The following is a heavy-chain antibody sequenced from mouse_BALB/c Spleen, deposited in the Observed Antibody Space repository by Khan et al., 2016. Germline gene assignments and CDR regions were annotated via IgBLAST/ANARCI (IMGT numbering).Heavy chain of an antibody. V-gene: IGHV1-15*01. Sequence: QVRLQQSGAELVRPGASVKLSCKALGYTFTDYEMHWLKQTPVHGLEWIGGIHPESGGTAYNQKFKGKATLTDDKSSSTAYMELSSLTSADSAVYYCTNRYEAWFTYWGQGTLVTVSA. CDR3: TNRYEAWFTY. J-gene: IGHJ3*01. D-gene: IGHD2-14*01. CDR2: IHPESGGT. CDR1: GYTFTDYE.